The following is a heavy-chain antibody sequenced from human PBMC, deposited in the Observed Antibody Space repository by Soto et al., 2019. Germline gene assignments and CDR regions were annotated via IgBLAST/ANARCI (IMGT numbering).Heavy chain of an antibody. J-gene: IGHJ6*03. CDR3: ARADESSWHYYYYYMDV. Sequence: QVQLVESGGGVVQPGRSLRLSCAASGFTFSSYGMHWVRQAPGKGLEWVAVIWYDGSNKYYADSVKGRFTISRDNSKNTLYLQMNSLRAEDTAVYYCARADESSWHYYYYYMDVWGKGTTVTVSS. D-gene: IGHD6-13*01. V-gene: IGHV3-33*01. CDR2: IWYDGSNK. CDR1: GFTFSSYG.